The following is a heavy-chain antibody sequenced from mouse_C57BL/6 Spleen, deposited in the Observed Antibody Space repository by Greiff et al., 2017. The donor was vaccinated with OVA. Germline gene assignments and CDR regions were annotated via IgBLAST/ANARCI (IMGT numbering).Heavy chain of an antibody. Sequence: QVQLQQPGAELVKPGASVKVSCKASGYTFTSYWMHWVKQRPGQGLEWIGRIHPSDSDTNSNQKFTGKATLTVDKSSSTAYMQLSSLTSEDSAVYYCAMGADGYYHFDYWGQGTTLTVSS. CDR2: IHPSDSDT. J-gene: IGHJ2*01. CDR1: GYTFTSYW. D-gene: IGHD2-3*01. CDR3: AMGADGYYHFDY. V-gene: IGHV1-74*01.